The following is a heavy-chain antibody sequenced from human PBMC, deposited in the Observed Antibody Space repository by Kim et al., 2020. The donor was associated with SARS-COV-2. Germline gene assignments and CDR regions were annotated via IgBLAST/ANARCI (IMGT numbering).Heavy chain of an antibody. Sequence: ANYAQKFQGRVTITADKSTSTAYMELSSLRSEDTAVYYCARDRNSTPMDVWGKGTTVTVSS. V-gene: IGHV1-69*04. J-gene: IGHJ6*03. D-gene: IGHD3-3*02. CDR3: ARDRNSTPMDV. CDR2: A.